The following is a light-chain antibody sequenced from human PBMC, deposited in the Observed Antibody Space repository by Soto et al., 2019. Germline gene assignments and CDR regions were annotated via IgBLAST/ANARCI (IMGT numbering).Light chain of an antibody. CDR1: QSVGSY. V-gene: IGKV3-11*01. CDR2: DAS. Sequence: EIVLTQSPATLSLSPGERATLSCRASQSVGSYFAWYQQNPGQAPRLLIYDASNRATGIPARFSGSGSGTDFTLPISSLEPDDFAVYYCQQRGNWPVTFGQGTRVDIK. J-gene: IGKJ1*01. CDR3: QQRGNWPVT.